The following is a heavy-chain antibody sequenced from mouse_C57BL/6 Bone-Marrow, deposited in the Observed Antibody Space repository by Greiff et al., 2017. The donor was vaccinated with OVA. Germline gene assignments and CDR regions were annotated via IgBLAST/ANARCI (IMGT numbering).Heavy chain of an antibody. CDR1: GYTFTSYW. Sequence: VQLQQPGAELVKPGASVKLSCKASGYTFTSYWMHWVKQRPGRGLEWIGRIDPNSGGTKYNEKFKSKATLTVDKPSSTAYMQLSSLTSEDSAVYYCAIITTVVAAYYYAMDYWGQGTSVTVSS. CDR3: AIITTVVAAYYYAMDY. V-gene: IGHV1-72*01. D-gene: IGHD1-1*01. J-gene: IGHJ4*01. CDR2: IDPNSGGT.